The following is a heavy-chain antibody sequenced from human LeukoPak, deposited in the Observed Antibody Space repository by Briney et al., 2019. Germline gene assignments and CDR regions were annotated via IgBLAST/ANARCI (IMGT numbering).Heavy chain of an antibody. Sequence: QPGGSLRLSCAASGFTFSXXXXXXVRXXXXXXLXXXSYISSSSGSIYYADXVKGXFTISRDNAKNSLYLQMNSLRDEDSAVYYCARDSPHRGNWFDPWGQGSLVTVSS. CDR1: GFTFSXXX. J-gene: IGHJ5*02. CDR3: ARDSPHRGNWFDP. V-gene: IGHV3-48*02. CDR2: ISSSSGSI.